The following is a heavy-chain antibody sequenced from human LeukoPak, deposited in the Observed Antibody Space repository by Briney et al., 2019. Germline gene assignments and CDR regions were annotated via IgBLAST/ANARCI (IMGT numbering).Heavy chain of an antibody. CDR1: GYAFTSYY. J-gene: IGHJ5*02. V-gene: IGHV1-46*01. CDR2: INPSGGST. Sequence: ASVKVSCKASGYAFTSYYMHWVRQAPGQGLEWMGIINPSGGSTSYAQKFQGRVTMTRDTSTSTVYMELSSLRSEDTAVYYCARGRITMARGLNWFDPWGQGTLVTVSS. CDR3: ARGRITMARGLNWFDP. D-gene: IGHD3-10*01.